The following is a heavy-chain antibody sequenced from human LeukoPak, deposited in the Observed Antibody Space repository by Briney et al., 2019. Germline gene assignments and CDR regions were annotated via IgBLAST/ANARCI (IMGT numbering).Heavy chain of an antibody. CDR1: GGTFSSYA. CDR3: ARSGDYDATYYFDY. D-gene: IGHD4-17*01. J-gene: IGHJ4*02. Sequence: ASVKVSCKASGGTFSSYAISWVRQAPGQGLEWMGGIIPIFGTANYAEKFQGRVTITADESTSTAYMELSSLRSEDTAVYYCARSGDYDATYYFDYWGQGTLVTVSS. CDR2: IIPIFGTA. V-gene: IGHV1-69*01.